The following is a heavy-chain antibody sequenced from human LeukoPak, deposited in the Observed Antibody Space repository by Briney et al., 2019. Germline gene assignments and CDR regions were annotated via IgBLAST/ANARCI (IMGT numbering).Heavy chain of an antibody. CDR3: ARQRVNKWNNLWSFDY. D-gene: IGHD1/OR15-1a*01. J-gene: IGHJ4*02. CDR1: GGSISSYY. Sequence: PLETLSLTCTVSGGSISSYYWSWIRQPPGKGLEWIGYIYYTGSTNYNPSLKSRVTISLDTSKNQFSLKLSSMTAADTAVYYCARQRVNKWNNLWSFDYWGQGTLVTVSS. V-gene: IGHV4-59*08. CDR2: IYYTGST.